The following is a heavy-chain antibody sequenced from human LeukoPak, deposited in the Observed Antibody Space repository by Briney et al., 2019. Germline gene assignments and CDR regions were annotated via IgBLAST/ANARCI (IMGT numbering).Heavy chain of an antibody. J-gene: IGHJ3*02. CDR3: ARARVGCTNYAFDI. D-gene: IGHD2-8*01. CDR1: GFPVSSNY. CDR2: IYSDGRT. V-gene: IGHV3-53*01. Sequence: GGSLRLSCAASGFPVSSNYITWVRQAAGKGLEWVSVIYSDGRTYYADSVKGRSTISRDSSKNTVHLQMNSLRAEDTAVYYCARARVGCTNYAFDIWGQGTMVTVSS.